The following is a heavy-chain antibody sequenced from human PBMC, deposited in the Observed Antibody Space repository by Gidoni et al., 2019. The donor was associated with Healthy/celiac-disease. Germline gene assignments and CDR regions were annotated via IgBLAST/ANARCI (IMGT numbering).Heavy chain of an antibody. Sequence: QLQLQESGPGLVKPSETLSLTCTVSGGSISSSSYYWGWIRQPPGKGLEGIGSIYYSGSTYYNPSLKSRVTISVDTSKNQFSLKLSSVTAADTAVYYCARPMYCSGGSCYHWYFDLWGRGTLVTVSS. V-gene: IGHV4-39*01. CDR3: ARPMYCSGGSCYHWYFDL. CDR2: IYYSGST. D-gene: IGHD2-15*01. J-gene: IGHJ2*01. CDR1: GGSISSSSYY.